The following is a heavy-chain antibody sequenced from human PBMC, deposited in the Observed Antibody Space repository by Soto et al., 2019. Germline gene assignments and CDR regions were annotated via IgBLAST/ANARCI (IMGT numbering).Heavy chain of an antibody. V-gene: IGHV1-69*01. CDR1: GGSFGSHA. J-gene: IGHJ6*02. CDR3: ATSPSYYDALDV. CDR2: VIPIFGTT. Sequence: QVLLVQSGAEVKKPGSSLTVSCKASGGSFGSHAISWVRQAPGQGLEWMGGVIPIFGTTNYAQIFQGRVTISADESTGAAHMELSSLTSDDTAVYFCATSPSYYDALDVWGQGTTVTVSS.